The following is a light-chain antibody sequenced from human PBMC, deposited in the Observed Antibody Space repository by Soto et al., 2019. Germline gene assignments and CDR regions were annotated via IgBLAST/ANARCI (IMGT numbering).Light chain of an antibody. V-gene: IGLV2-14*01. CDR3: TSYTSKSSLI. Sequence: QSALTQPASVSGSPGQSITISCTGTSSDVGNYNFVSWYQHHAGTAPKLIIYQVTNRPSGVSDRFSGSKSGDTASLTISGLQAEDEADYYCTSYTSKSSLIFGGGTKLTVL. J-gene: IGLJ2*01. CDR1: SSDVGNYNF. CDR2: QVT.